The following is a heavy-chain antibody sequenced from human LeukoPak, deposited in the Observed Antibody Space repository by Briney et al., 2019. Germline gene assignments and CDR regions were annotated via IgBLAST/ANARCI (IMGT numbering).Heavy chain of an antibody. CDR2: INTGGGST. V-gene: IGHV1-46*01. CDR3: ARGVAVRPDDY. D-gene: IGHD6-6*01. CDR1: GYTFTSYY. Sequence: ASVKVSCKASGYTFTSYYMHWVRQAPGQGLEWMGIINTGGGSTSYTQKFQGRVTMTRDMSTSTVYMELSSLRSEDTAVYYCARGVAVRPDDYWGQGTLVTVSS. J-gene: IGHJ4*02.